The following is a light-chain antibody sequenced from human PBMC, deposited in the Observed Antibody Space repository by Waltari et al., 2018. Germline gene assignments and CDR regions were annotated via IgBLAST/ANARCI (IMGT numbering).Light chain of an antibody. CDR3: QSYDRSLSGYV. J-gene: IGLJ1*01. CDR1: SSNIGAGYD. CDR2: GMS. V-gene: IGLV1-40*01. Sequence: QSVLTQPPSVSGAPGQRVTISCTGSSSNIGAGYDVHWYQHLPRTAPKLLIYGMSSRPSGVPDRFSGSKSGTAASLAISGLQAEDEADYYCQSYDRSLSGYVFGSGTKVTVL.